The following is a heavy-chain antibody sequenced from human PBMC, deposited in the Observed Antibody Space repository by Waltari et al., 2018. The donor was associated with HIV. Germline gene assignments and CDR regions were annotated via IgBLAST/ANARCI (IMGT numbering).Heavy chain of an antibody. Sequence: EVQLVESGGGLVKPGRALRLSCTASGFTFGGYGMRWFRQAPGKGSEWVGFIRNKAYGGTTEYAASVKGRFTISRDDSKSIAYLQMNTLKTEDTAVYYCTRDRGSYYVVDYWGQGTLLTVSS. D-gene: IGHD1-26*01. V-gene: IGHV3-49*05. CDR1: GFTFGGYG. CDR2: IRNKAYGGTT. J-gene: IGHJ4*02. CDR3: TRDRGSYYVVDY.